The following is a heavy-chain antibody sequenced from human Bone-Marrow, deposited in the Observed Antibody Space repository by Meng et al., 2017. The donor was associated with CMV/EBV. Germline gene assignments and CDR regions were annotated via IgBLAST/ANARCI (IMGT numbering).Heavy chain of an antibody. CDR2: IVVGSGNT. D-gene: IGHD1-26*01. CDR1: GFTFTSSA. CDR3: AAEMYSGSYYFDY. Sequence: SVKVSCKASGFTFTSSAVQWVRQARGQRLEWIGWIVVGSGNTNYAQKFQERVTITRDMSTSTAYMELSSLRSEDTAVYYCAAEMYSGSYYFDYWGQGTRVTVYS. J-gene: IGHJ4*02. V-gene: IGHV1-58*01.